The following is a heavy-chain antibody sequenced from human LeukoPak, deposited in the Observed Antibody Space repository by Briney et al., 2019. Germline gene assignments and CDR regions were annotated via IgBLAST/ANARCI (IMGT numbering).Heavy chain of an antibody. CDR3: ARVDYYGSGSWSYYMDV. Sequence: ASVKVSCKASGYTFTSYGINWVRQATGQGLEWMGWMNPNSGNTGYAQKFQGRVTMTRNTSISTAYMELSSLRSEDTAVYYCARVDYYGSGSWSYYMDVWGKGTTVTISS. CDR1: GYTFTSYG. CDR2: MNPNSGNT. D-gene: IGHD3-10*01. J-gene: IGHJ6*03. V-gene: IGHV1-8*02.